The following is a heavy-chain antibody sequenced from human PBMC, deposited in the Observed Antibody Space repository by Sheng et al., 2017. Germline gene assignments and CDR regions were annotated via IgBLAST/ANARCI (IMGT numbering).Heavy chain of an antibody. Sequence: QVQLVESGGGVVQPGRSLRLSCAASGFTFSSYAMHWVRQAPGKGLEWVAVISYDGSNKYYADSVKGRFTISRDNSKNTLYLQMNSLRAEDTAVYYCARLQPQGYYFDYWGQGTLVTVSS. V-gene: IGHV3-30*01. CDR3: ARLQPQGYYFDY. CDR1: GFTFSSYA. J-gene: IGHJ4*02. D-gene: IGHD2-2*01. CDR2: ISYDGSNK.